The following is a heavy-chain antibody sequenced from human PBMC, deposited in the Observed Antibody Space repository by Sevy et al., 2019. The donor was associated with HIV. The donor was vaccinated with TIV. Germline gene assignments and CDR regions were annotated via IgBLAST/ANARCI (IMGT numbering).Heavy chain of an antibody. CDR2: IRYDGSNK. CDR1: GFTFNYYG. Sequence: GGSLRLSCAASGFTFNYYGMYWVRPAPGKGLEWVSFIRYDGSNKDYADSVKGRFTISRDNSKNTVYLQMNSLRGEDTAVYHCAKDRVVVVPAAPGLGYYYGMDVWGQGTTVTVSS. V-gene: IGHV3-30*02. J-gene: IGHJ6*02. CDR3: AKDRVVVVPAAPGLGYYYGMDV. D-gene: IGHD2-2*01.